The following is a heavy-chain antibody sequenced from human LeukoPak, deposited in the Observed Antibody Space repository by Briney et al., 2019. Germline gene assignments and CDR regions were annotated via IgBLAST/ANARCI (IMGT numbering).Heavy chain of an antibody. CDR2: VFSSGST. D-gene: IGHD3-10*01. J-gene: IGHJ4*02. CDR3: GRHFGGSSGSFYTDY. CDR1: GDSISNHY. V-gene: IGHV4-59*08. Sequence: SETLSLTCTVSGDSISNHYWNWIRQPPGKGLEWIGYVFSSGSTDYNPSLKSRVTISLGTSRNLFSLSLTSVTAADTAVYYCGRHFGGSSGSFYTDYWGQGTLVTVSS.